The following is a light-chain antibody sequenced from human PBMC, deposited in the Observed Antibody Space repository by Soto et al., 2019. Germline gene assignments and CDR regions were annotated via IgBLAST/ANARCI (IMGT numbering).Light chain of an antibody. V-gene: IGLV2-14*01. J-gene: IGLJ1*01. Sequence: QSVLTQPASVSGSPGQSITISCTGTSSDLGGYNFVSWYQHHPGKAPKLMIYQVSNRPSGVSNRFSGSKSGNTASLTISGLQAEDEADYYCCSYTSSSPYVFGTGTKAT. CDR3: CSYTSSSPYV. CDR2: QVS. CDR1: SSDLGGYNF.